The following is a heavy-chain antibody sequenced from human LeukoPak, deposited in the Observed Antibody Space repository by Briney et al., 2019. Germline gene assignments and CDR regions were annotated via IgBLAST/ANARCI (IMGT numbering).Heavy chain of an antibody. CDR2: IYYSGST. J-gene: IGHJ3*02. D-gene: IGHD2-15*01. CDR3: ARSSLLKDAFDI. Sequence: SETLSLTCTVSGGSISSNYWSWIRQPPGKGLEWIGYIYYSGSTNYNPSLKSRVTISVDTSKNQFSLKLSSVTAADTAVYYCARSSLLKDAFDIWGQGTMVTVSS. V-gene: IGHV4-59*01. CDR1: GGSISSNY.